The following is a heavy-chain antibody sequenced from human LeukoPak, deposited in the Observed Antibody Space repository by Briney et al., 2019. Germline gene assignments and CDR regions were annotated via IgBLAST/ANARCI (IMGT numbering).Heavy chain of an antibody. CDR2: MCGSAGCT. J-gene: IGHJ5*02. CDR1: GFTFEIYA. CDR3: ARDRPNYHESNGHYYNRDGDH. V-gene: IGHV3-23*01. Sequence: GGSLRLSCAASGFTFEIYAMSWGRLAPGMGLQWVASMCGSAGCTFYADSVQGRFTISRDNSKDTLYLHMNSLRAEDTAIYYCARDRPNYHESNGHYYNRDGDHWGQGTLVTVSS. D-gene: IGHD3-22*01.